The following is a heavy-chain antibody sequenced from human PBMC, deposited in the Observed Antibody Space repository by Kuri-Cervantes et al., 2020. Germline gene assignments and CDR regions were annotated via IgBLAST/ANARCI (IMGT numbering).Heavy chain of an antibody. Sequence: SQTLSLTCAISGDSVSSNGATWNWLRQSPSRGLEWVGRTYYRSNWQNDYAVSVKGRITIKPDTSKNQFSLQLSSVSLEDTAIYYCARDKYYFDYWGQGTLVTVSS. J-gene: IGHJ4*02. V-gene: IGHV6-1*01. CDR3: ARDKYYFDY. CDR1: GDSVSSNGAT. CDR2: TYYRSNWQN.